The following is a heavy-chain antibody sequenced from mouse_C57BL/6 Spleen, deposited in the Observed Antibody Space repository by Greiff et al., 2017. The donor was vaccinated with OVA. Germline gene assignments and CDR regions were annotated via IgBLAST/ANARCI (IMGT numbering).Heavy chain of an antibody. Sequence: VKLQESGPELVKPGASVKISCKASGYAFSSSWMNWVKQRPGRGLEWIGRIYPGDGDTNYNGKFKGKATLTADKSSSTAYMQLSILTSEDSAVYFCARGGYDYDGKGGYFDYWGQGTTLTVSS. CDR3: ARGGYDYDGKGGYFDY. J-gene: IGHJ2*01. CDR2: IYPGDGDT. V-gene: IGHV1-82*01. CDR1: GYAFSSSW. D-gene: IGHD2-4*01.